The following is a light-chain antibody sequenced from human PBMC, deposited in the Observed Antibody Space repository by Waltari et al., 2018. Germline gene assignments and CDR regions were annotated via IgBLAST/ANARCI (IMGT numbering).Light chain of an antibody. Sequence: DIQMTQSPSTLSASVGDRVTITCRASQSISTWLAWYQQKPGKAPKLLIYKASNLKSGVPSRFSCSGSGTEFTLTISSLQPDDFATYYCQQYNTYLYTFGQGTKLEIK. V-gene: IGKV1-5*03. J-gene: IGKJ2*01. CDR1: QSISTW. CDR3: QQYNTYLYT. CDR2: KAS.